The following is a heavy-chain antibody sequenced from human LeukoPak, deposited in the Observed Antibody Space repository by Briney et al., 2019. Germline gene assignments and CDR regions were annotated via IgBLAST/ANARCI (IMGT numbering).Heavy chain of an antibody. Sequence: GGSLRLSCAASGFTFTSHWMNWVRQAPGKGLEWVANLKEDGSEKYYVDSVKGRFTISIDNAKNSLYLQMNSLRGDDTAVYYCAGGVYYFDYWGQGTLVTVSS. D-gene: IGHD1-26*01. CDR2: LKEDGSEK. J-gene: IGHJ4*02. CDR1: GFTFTSHW. CDR3: AGGVYYFDY. V-gene: IGHV3-7*01.